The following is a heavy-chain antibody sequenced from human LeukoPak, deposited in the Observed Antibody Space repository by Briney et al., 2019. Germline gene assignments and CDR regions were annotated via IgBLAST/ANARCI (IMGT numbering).Heavy chain of an antibody. Sequence: GGSLRLSCAASGFTFSSYWMSWVRQAPGKGLEWVANIKQDGSEKYYVDSVKGRFTISRDNAKNSLYLQMNSLRAEDTAVYYCARDGLSYGSGNGYWGQGTLVTVSS. CDR3: ARDGLSYGSGNGY. CDR2: IKQDGSEK. V-gene: IGHV3-7*01. J-gene: IGHJ4*02. CDR1: GFTFSSYW. D-gene: IGHD3-10*01.